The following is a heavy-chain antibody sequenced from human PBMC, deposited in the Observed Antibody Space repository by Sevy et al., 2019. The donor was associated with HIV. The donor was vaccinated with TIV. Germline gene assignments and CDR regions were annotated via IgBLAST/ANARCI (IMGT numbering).Heavy chain of an antibody. CDR3: ARGEQWLSFNY. Sequence: GGSLRLSCAASGFNISSNYLSWVRQAPGKGLEWVSVIYGNNSTYYADFVKGRFTISRDNSKNTLYLQMNSLRVEHTAIYYCARGEQWLSFNYWGQGTLVTVSS. CDR2: IYGNNST. V-gene: IGHV3-53*01. D-gene: IGHD6-19*01. J-gene: IGHJ4*02. CDR1: GFNISSNY.